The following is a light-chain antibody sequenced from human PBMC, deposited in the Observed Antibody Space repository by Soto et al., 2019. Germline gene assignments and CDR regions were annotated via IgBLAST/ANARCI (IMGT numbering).Light chain of an antibody. Sequence: QSVLTQPPSASGSPGQSVTISCTGTSSDVGGYNYVSWYQQHPGKAPKLMIYEVSKRPSGVPDRFSGSKSGNTASLTVSGLQAEDEADYYRSSYAGSNTPYVFGTGTKVT. CDR1: SSDVGGYNY. CDR2: EVS. V-gene: IGLV2-8*01. J-gene: IGLJ1*01. CDR3: SSYAGSNTPYV.